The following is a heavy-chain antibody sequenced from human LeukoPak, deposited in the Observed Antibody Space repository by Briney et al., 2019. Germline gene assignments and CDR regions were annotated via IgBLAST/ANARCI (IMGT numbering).Heavy chain of an antibody. CDR2: ISSSSSYI. D-gene: IGHD3-10*01. CDR3: ARDLRFGELLYY. J-gene: IGHJ4*02. CDR1: GFTFSSYS. Sequence: GGSLRLSCAASGFTFSSYSMNWVRQAPGKGLEWVSSISSSSSYIYYADSVKGRFTISRDNAKNSLYLQMNSLRAEDTAVYYCARDLRFGELLYYWGQGTLVTVSS. V-gene: IGHV3-21*01.